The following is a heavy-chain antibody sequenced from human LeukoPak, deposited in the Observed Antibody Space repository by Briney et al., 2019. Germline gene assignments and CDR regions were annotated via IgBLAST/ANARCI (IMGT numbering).Heavy chain of an antibody. V-gene: IGHV1-8*01. J-gene: IGHJ6*03. CDR2: MNPNSGNT. CDR3: ARIGPSSWYDYYYYMDV. CDR1: GYTFTSYD. Sequence: ASVKVSCKASGYTFTSYDINWVRQATGQGLEWMGWMNPNSGNTGYAQKFQGRVTMTGNTSISTAYMELSSLRSEDTAVYYCARIGPSSWYDYYYYMDVWGKGTTVTVSS. D-gene: IGHD6-13*01.